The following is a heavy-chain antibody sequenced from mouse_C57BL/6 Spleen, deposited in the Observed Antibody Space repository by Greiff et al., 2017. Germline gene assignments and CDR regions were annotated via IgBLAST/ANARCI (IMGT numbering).Heavy chain of an antibody. CDR1: GFTFSSYG. D-gene: IGHD2-3*01. Sequence: DVKLLESGADLVKPGGSLKLSCAASGFTFSSYGMSWVRQTPDQGLEWVGAISSGGSYTYSPDSVTGRFTISSDNATNTLYLQMSSLKSEDTAVDYGARHRYDGYYYAMDYWGQGTSVTVSS. V-gene: IGHV5-6*02. J-gene: IGHJ4*01. CDR3: ARHRYDGYYYAMDY. CDR2: ISSGGSYT.